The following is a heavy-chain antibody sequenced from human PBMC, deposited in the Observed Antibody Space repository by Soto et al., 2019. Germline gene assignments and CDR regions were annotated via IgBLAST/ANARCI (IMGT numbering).Heavy chain of an antibody. CDR2: IYYSGST. CDR1: GDSIRSYY. Sequence: PSETLSRTCTVSGDSIRSYYWSWIRQPPGKGLEWIGYIYYSGSTNYNPSLKSRVTISVDTSKNQFSLKLSSVTAADTAVYYCARQGDYTPKQHWGQGTLVTVSS. D-gene: IGHD4-4*01. CDR3: ARQGDYTPKQH. J-gene: IGHJ1*01. V-gene: IGHV4-59*08.